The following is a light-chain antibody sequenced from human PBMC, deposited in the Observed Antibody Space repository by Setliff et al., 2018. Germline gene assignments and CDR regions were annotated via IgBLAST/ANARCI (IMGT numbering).Light chain of an antibody. CDR1: HDIRNR. CDR2: DAS. V-gene: IGKV1-33*01. J-gene: IGKJ2*01. Sequence: DIQMTQSPSSLSASVGDRVTITCQASHDIRNRVNWYQQKSGQAPNLLIYDASNLETGVPSRISGSASGTDFTLIITSLQPEDIATYYCQQYDTLPYTCGQGTKV. CDR3: QQYDTLPYT.